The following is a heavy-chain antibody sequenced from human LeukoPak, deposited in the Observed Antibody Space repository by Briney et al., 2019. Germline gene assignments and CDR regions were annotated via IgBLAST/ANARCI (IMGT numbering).Heavy chain of an antibody. CDR2: ISYDGSNK. D-gene: IGHD6-6*01. J-gene: IGHJ4*02. Sequence: GGSLRLSCAASGFTFSSYGMHWVRQAPGKGLEWVAVISYDGSNKYYADSVKGRFTISRDNSKNTLYLQMNSLRAEDTAVYYCAKDFRHIAAPFFDYWGQGTLVTVSS. CDR1: GFTFSSYG. V-gene: IGHV3-30*18. CDR3: AKDFRHIAAPFFDY.